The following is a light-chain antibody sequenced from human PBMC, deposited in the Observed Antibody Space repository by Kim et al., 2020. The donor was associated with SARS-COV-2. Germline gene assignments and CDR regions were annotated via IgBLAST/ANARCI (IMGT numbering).Light chain of an antibody. J-gene: IGKJ1*01. CDR1: QDISNY. CDR2: DAS. Sequence: ESVGDRVTITCQAGQDISNYLNWYQQKPGKAPEVLIYDASDLETGVPSRFSGSGSATYFTFTISSLQPEDIATYYCQQYDSLPWTFGQGTKVDIK. V-gene: IGKV1-33*01. CDR3: QQYDSLPWT.